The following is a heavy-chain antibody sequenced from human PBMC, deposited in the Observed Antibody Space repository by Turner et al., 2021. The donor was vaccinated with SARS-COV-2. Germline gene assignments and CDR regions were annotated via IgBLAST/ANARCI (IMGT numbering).Heavy chain of an antibody. CDR1: GGSFSGYY. V-gene: IGHV4-34*01. D-gene: IGHD3-16*01. Sequence: QVQLQQWGAGLLKPSETLSLTCAVNGGSFSGYYWSFIRQPPRKGLEWIGEINHSGNTNYTPSLQSRVITSVDTSKNHFSLKLTSVTAADTAVYYCARGRDDYIWGSPTPTYYFDYWGQGTLVTVSS. CDR3: ARGRDDYIWGSPTPTYYFDY. CDR2: INHSGNT. J-gene: IGHJ4*02.